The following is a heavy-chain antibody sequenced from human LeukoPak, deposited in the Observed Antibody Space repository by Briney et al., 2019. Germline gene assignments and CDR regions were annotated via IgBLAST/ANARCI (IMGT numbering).Heavy chain of an antibody. D-gene: IGHD6-13*01. CDR2: ISGSGNTI. CDR1: GFTFSDYY. Sequence: GGSLRLSCAASGFTFSDYYMNWIRQAPGKGLEWISYISGSGNTIYQADSVKGRFTISRDNAKNSLFLQMNSLRADDTAVYYCARDPEQQMVLGRFDSFGQGTLVIGSS. V-gene: IGHV3-11*01. J-gene: IGHJ5*01. CDR3: ARDPEQQMVLGRFDS.